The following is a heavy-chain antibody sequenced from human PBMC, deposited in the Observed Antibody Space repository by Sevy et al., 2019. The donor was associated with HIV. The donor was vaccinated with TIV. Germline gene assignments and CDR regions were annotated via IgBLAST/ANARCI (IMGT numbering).Heavy chain of an antibody. CDR1: GFIFGSYA. Sequence: GGSLRLSCAASGFIFGSYAMNWVRQAPGKGLEWVAVISYDGSHKYYADSVKGRFTISRDSSKNTLYLQMHSLRTDDTAVYYCARDPGSSWSSFDYWGQGPLVTVSS. CDR3: ARDPGSSWSSFDY. CDR2: ISYDGSHK. J-gene: IGHJ4*02. V-gene: IGHV3-30-3*01. D-gene: IGHD6-13*01.